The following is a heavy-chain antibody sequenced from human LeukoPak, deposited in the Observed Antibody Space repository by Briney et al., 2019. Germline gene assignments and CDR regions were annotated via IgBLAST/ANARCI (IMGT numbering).Heavy chain of an antibody. CDR2: ISSSGSTI. J-gene: IGHJ6*04. CDR3: AELGITMIGGV. Sequence: PGGSLRLSCAASGFTFSSYEMKWVRQAPGKGLEWVSYISSSGSTIYYADSVKGRFTISRHNAKNPLYLQMNSLRAEDTAVYYCAELGITMIGGVWGKGTTVTISS. CDR1: GFTFSSYE. V-gene: IGHV3-48*03. D-gene: IGHD3-10*02.